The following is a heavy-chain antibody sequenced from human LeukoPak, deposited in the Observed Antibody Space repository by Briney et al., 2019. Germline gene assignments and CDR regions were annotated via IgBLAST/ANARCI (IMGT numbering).Heavy chain of an antibody. CDR3: ARDGPAVIFFGYFEY. CDR2: ISYDGSNK. D-gene: IGHD2-21*01. J-gene: IGHJ4*02. Sequence: PGRSLRPSCAASGFTLSKYVMHWVRQAPGKGLEWVATISYDGSNKYYADSVKGRFTISRDNSKNTLYLQMSGLKGEDTAVYYCARDGPAVIFFGYFEYWGQGTLVTVSS. V-gene: IGHV3-30*03. CDR1: GFTLSKYV.